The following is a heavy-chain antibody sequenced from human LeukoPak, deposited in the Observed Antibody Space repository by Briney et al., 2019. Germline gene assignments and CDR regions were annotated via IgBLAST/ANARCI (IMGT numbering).Heavy chain of an antibody. D-gene: IGHD4-17*01. CDR1: GYTFTSYY. J-gene: IGHJ4*02. Sequence: GASVTVSCKASGYTFTSYYMHWVRQAPGQGLEWMGIINPSGGSTSYAQKFQGRVTMTRDTSTRTVYMELGSLRSEDTAVYYCARDYGDYVALDYWGQGTLVTVSS. V-gene: IGHV1-46*01. CDR3: ARDYGDYVALDY. CDR2: INPSGGST.